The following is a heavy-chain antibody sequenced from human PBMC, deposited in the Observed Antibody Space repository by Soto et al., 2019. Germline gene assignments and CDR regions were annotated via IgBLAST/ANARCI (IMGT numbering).Heavy chain of an antibody. D-gene: IGHD6-19*01. Sequence: ASVKVSCKASGYTFTSYGISWVRQAPGQGLEWMGWISAYNGNTNYAQKLQGRVTMTTDTSTSTAYMELRSLRSDDTAVYYCARDADSSGWYGDFDYWGQGTLVTVSS. J-gene: IGHJ4*02. CDR2: ISAYNGNT. CDR3: ARDADSSGWYGDFDY. CDR1: GYTFTSYG. V-gene: IGHV1-18*01.